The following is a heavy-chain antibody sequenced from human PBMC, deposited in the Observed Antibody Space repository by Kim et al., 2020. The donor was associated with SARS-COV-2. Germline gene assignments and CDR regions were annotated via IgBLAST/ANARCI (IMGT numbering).Heavy chain of an antibody. V-gene: IGHV3-30*18. D-gene: IGHD3-10*01. CDR2: ISYDGSNK. CDR1: GFTFSSYG. J-gene: IGHJ6*02. Sequence: GALRLSCAASGFTFSSYGMHWVRQAPGKGLEWVAVISYDGSNKYYADSVKGRFTISRDNSKNTLYLQMNSLRAEDTAVYYCAKSYGSGSYYGFYYYYGMDVWGQGTTVTVSS. CDR3: AKSYGSGSYYGFYYYYGMDV.